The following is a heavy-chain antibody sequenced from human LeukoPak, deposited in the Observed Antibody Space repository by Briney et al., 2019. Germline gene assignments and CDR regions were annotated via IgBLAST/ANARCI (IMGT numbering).Heavy chain of an antibody. CDR1: GGSISSSSYY. V-gene: IGHV4-39*07. CDR2: IYYSGCT. D-gene: IGHD3-22*01. Sequence: SETLSLTCTVSGGSISSSSYYWGWIRQPPGKGLVGIRSIYYSGCTYYNPSLKSRVTLPVDTSKNQFSLKQSSVTAADTAVYYCARGGWNQFDYWGQGTLVTVSS. CDR3: ARGGWNQFDY. J-gene: IGHJ4*02.